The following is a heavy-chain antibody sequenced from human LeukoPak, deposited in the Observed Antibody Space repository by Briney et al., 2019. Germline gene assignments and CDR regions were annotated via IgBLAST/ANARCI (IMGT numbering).Heavy chain of an antibody. D-gene: IGHD6-19*01. CDR3: AGNIAVAGTSTGIDY. J-gene: IGHJ4*02. V-gene: IGHV3-21*01. Sequence: PGGSLSLSCAASGFTFSSYNMNWVRQAPGKGLEWVSSTTSDSRYMYYADSVKGRFTISRDNAKNSLYLQMNSLRAEDTAVYYCAGNIAVAGTSTGIDYWGQGTLVTVSS. CDR2: TTSDSRYM. CDR1: GFTFSSYN.